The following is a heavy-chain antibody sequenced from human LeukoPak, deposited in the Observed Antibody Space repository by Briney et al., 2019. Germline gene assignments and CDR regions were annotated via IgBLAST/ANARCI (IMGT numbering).Heavy chain of an antibody. CDR1: GGSISSSTYY. CDR2: IYYST. D-gene: IGHD1-26*01. CDR3: ASITKWGQTVPFDY. V-gene: IGHV4-39*01. Sequence: SETLSLTCTVSGGSISSSTYYWGWIRQPPGKGLEWIGHIYYSTYYNPSLKSRVTISVHTSKNQFSLRLSSVTAADTAVYYCASITKWGQTVPFDYWGQGTLVTDSS. J-gene: IGHJ4*02.